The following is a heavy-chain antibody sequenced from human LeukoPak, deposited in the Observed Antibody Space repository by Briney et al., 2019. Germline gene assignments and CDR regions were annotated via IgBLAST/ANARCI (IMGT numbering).Heavy chain of an antibody. Sequence: ASVKVSCKASGGAFSSYAISWVRQAPGQGLEWMGGIIPIFGTANYAQKLQGRVTITADESTSTAYMELSSLRSEDTAVYYCARAARRDSSGYYWGSFDYWGQGTLVTVSS. CDR1: GGAFSSYA. V-gene: IGHV1-69*13. J-gene: IGHJ4*02. CDR2: IIPIFGTA. D-gene: IGHD3-22*01. CDR3: ARAARRDSSGYYWGSFDY.